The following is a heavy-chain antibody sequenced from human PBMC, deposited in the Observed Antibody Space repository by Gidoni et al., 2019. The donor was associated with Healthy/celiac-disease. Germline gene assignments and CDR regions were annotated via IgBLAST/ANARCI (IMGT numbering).Heavy chain of an antibody. D-gene: IGHD3-22*01. CDR2: ISWDGGST. V-gene: IGHV3-43*01. Sequence: EVQLVESGGVVVQPGGSLRLSCAASGFTFDDYTMHWVRQAPGKGLEWVSLISWDGGSTYYADSVKGRFTISRDNSKNSLYLQMNSLRTEDTALYYCAKGSDSSGYYPFVYWGQGTLVTVSS. CDR3: AKGSDSSGYYPFVY. J-gene: IGHJ4*02. CDR1: GFTFDDYT.